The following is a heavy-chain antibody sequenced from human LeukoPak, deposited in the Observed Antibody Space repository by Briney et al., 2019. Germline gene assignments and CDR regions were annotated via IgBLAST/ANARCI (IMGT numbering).Heavy chain of an antibody. CDR3: ARGGYGDYVFDY. CDR2: INPNSGGT. J-gene: IGHJ4*02. Sequence: ASVKVSCKASGYTFTGYYMHWVRQAPGQGLEWMGWINPNSGGTNYALKFQGWVTMTRDTSISTAYMELSSLRSEDTAVYYCARGGYGDYVFDYWGQGTLVTVSS. D-gene: IGHD4-17*01. CDR1: GYTFTGYY. V-gene: IGHV1-2*04.